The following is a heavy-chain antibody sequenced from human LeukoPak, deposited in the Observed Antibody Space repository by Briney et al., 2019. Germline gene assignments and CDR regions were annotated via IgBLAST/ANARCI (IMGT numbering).Heavy chain of an antibody. CDR1: GYTFTSYA. V-gene: IGHV1-3*01. CDR3: ARDGLLWFGELSFFTFDY. CDR2: INAGNGNT. Sequence: GASVKVSCKASGYTFTSYAMHWVRQAPGQRLEWMGWINAGNGNTNYAQKLQGRVTMTTDTSTSTAYMELRSLRSDDTAVYYCARDGLLWFGELSFFTFDYWGQGTLVTVSS. D-gene: IGHD3-10*01. J-gene: IGHJ4*02.